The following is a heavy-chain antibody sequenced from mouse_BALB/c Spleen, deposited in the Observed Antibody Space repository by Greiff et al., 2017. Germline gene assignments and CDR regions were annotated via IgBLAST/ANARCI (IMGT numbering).Heavy chain of an antibody. D-gene: IGHD1-1*01. V-gene: IGHV1S29*02. J-gene: IGHJ2*01. CDR2: IYPYNGGT. CDR1: GYTFTDYN. CDR3: ARQGGSSLDY. Sequence: EVQGVESGPELVKPGASVKISCKASGYTFTDYNMHWVKQSHGKSLEWIGYIYPYNGGTGYNQKFKSKATLTVDNSSSTAYMELRSLTSEDSAVYYCARQGGSSLDYWGQGTTLTVSS.